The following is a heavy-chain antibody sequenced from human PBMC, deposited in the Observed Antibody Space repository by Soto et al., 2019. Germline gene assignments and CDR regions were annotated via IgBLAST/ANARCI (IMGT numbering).Heavy chain of an antibody. D-gene: IGHD3-16*01. CDR1: GGTFSNYT. Sequence: QVQLVQSGAEVKKPGSSVKVSCKASGGTFSNYTITWVRQAPGQGLEWMGRRIPILGLANYAQKFRGRVTITADKSTTTAYMELRSLRSEDTAMYYCARCKLGEDYWGQGTLVTVSS. J-gene: IGHJ4*02. CDR2: RIPILGLA. CDR3: ARCKLGEDY. V-gene: IGHV1-69*02.